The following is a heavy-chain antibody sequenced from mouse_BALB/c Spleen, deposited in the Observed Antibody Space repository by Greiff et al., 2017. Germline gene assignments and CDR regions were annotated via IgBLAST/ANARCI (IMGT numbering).Heavy chain of an antibody. V-gene: IGHV1S137*01. CDR1: GYTFTDYA. J-gene: IGHJ4*01. D-gene: IGHD3-1*01. Sequence: VQLVESGAELVRPGVSVKISCKGSGYTFTDYAMHWVKQSHAKSLEWIGVISTYYGDASYNQKFKGKATMTVDKSSSTAYMELARLTSEDSAIYYCARPARDYAMDYWGQGTSVTVSS. CDR3: ARPARDYAMDY. CDR2: ISTYYGDA.